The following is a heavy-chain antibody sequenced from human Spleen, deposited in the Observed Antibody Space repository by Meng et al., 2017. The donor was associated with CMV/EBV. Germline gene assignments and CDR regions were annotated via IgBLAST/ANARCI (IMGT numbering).Heavy chain of an antibody. CDR2: IGIDDRT. CDR1: GFSFSSYW. D-gene: IGHD4-23*01. J-gene: IGHJ4*02. Sequence: GGSLRLSCAASGFSFSSYWMHWVRQAPGKGLVWISRIGIDDRTDYADSVKGRFTISRDDSKSIAYLQMNSLKTEDTAVYYCTRDFISFTRTTVVTPEVYYFDYWGQGTLVTVSS. CDR3: TRDFISFTRTTVVTPEVYYFDY. V-gene: IGHV3-74*01.